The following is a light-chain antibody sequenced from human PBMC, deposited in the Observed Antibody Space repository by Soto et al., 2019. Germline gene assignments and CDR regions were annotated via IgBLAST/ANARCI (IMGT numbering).Light chain of an antibody. V-gene: IGKV1-39*01. CDR1: QNIGNY. CDR3: QQSYTSPPCT. Sequence: DIQMTQSPSSLSASVGDRVTITCRASQNIGNYLHWYQQKPGNAPKLLLYAVSSLQTGVPSRFSGSGSGTAFSLPISSLQPDDFATFYCQQSYTSPPCTFGQGTQVEIK. CDR2: AVS. J-gene: IGKJ1*01.